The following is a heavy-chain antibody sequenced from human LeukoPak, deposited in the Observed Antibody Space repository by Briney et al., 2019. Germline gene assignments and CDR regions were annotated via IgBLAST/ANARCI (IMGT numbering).Heavy chain of an antibody. CDR1: GFTFSSYS. J-gene: IGHJ5*02. V-gene: IGHV3-23*01. Sequence: QPGGSLRLSCAASGFTFSSYSMNWVRQAPGKGLEWVSAISGSGGSTYYADSVKGRFTISRDNAKNMVYLQMNSLRVEDTAVYYCAKDKDKGQFGSGNWFDPWGQGTLVTVSS. D-gene: IGHD3-10*01. CDR3: AKDKDKGQFGSGNWFDP. CDR2: ISGSGGST.